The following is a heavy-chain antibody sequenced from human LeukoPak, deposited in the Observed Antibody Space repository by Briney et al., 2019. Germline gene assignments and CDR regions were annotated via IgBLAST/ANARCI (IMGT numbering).Heavy chain of an antibody. CDR3: ARGAWNYGSNWFDP. Sequence: GASVKVSCRASGYTFTSYGISWVRQAPGQGLEWMGWMNPNSGNTGYAQKFQGRVTMTRNTSISTAYMELSSLRSEDTAEYYCARGAWNYGSNWFDPWGQGTLVTVSS. CDR2: MNPNSGNT. J-gene: IGHJ5*02. V-gene: IGHV1-8*02. CDR1: GYTFTSYG. D-gene: IGHD1-7*01.